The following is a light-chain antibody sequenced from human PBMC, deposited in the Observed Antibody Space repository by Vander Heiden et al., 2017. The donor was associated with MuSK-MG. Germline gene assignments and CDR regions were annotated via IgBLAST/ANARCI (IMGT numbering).Light chain of an antibody. CDR1: QGISSF. J-gene: IGKJ2*01. Sequence: DLQLTQSPSFLSASVGDRVTITCRASQGISSFLAWYQQKPGKAPKLLIYDTSTLQSGVPSRFSGTGSGTEFTLTMRIRHPEDFASYYCQHRNDYPPYTFGQGTKLXIK. CDR3: QHRNDYPPYT. V-gene: IGKV1-9*01. CDR2: DTS.